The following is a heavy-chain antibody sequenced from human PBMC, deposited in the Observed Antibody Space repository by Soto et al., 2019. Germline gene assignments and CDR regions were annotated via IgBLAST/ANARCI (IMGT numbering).Heavy chain of an antibody. D-gene: IGHD3-16*01. V-gene: IGHV4-31*03. CDR1: GGSISSGGYY. Sequence: SETLSLTCTVSGGSISSGGYYWSWIRQHPGKGLEWIGYIYYSGSTYYNPSLKSGVTISVDTSKNQFSLKLSSVTAADTAVYYCARGQVQILGSLLYYYGMDVWGQGTTVTVSS. CDR2: IYYSGST. J-gene: IGHJ6*02. CDR3: ARGQVQILGSLLYYYGMDV.